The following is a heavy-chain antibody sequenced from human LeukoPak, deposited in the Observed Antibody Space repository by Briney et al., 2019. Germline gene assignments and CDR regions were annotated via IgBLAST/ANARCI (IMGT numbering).Heavy chain of an antibody. J-gene: IGHJ4*02. V-gene: IGHV3-30*18. CDR1: GFTFSSYG. Sequence: PGRSLRLSCAASGFTFSSYGMHWVRQAPGKGLEWVAVISYDTSTKYYADSVKGRFTISRDHSKNTLYLQMNSLRGEDTAVYYCAKGHSSGWYYFDYWGQGTLVTVSS. CDR2: ISYDTSTK. CDR3: AKGHSSGWYYFDY. D-gene: IGHD6-19*01.